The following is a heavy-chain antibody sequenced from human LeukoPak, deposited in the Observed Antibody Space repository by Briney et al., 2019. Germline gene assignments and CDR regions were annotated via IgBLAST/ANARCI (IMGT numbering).Heavy chain of an antibody. CDR1: GGSISSYY. CDR3: ARDEQQNSYYMDV. D-gene: IGHD6-13*01. J-gene: IGHJ6*03. V-gene: IGHV4-4*07. Sequence: KPSETLSLTCTVSGGSISSYYWSSIRQPAGEGLEWIGRIFTSWSNNYNPSLKGPVTMSVDTSKNQFSLKPSSVTAADTAVYYCARDEQQNSYYMDVWGKGTTVTVSS. CDR2: IFTSWSN.